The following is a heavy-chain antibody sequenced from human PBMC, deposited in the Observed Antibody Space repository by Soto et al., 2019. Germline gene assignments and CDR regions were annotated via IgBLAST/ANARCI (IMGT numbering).Heavy chain of an antibody. CDR2: IYYSGST. CDR1: GGSISSSSYY. V-gene: IGHV4-39*01. J-gene: IGHJ5*02. CDR3: ARGLLWFGELLEGWGHNWFDP. Sequence: QLQLQESGPGLVKPSETLSLTCTVSGGSISSSSYYWGWIRQPPGKGLEWIGSIYYSGSTYYNPSLKSRVTISVDTSKSQFSLKLSSVTAADTAVYYCARGLLWFGELLEGWGHNWFDPWGQGTLVTVSS. D-gene: IGHD3-10*01.